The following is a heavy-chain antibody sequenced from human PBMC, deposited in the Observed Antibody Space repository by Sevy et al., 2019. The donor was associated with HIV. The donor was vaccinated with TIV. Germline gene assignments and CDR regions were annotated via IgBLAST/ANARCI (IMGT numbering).Heavy chain of an antibody. CDR2: ISGSGGSGDKT. V-gene: IGHV3-23*01. Sequence: GGSLRLSCAASGFTFSSYAMNWVSQAPGKGLEWVSGISGSGGSGDKTNYADSVKGRFTISRDDSKNSLYLQLNSLRAEDTAIYYCARKYDSSGYFDYWGQGTLVTVSS. CDR1: GFTFSSYA. J-gene: IGHJ4*02. CDR3: ARKYDSSGYFDY. D-gene: IGHD3-22*01.